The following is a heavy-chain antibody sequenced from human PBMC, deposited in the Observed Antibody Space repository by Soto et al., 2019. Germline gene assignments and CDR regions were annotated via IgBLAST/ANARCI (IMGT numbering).Heavy chain of an antibody. CDR1: GGSISSYY. Sequence: PSETLSLTCTVSGGSISSYYWSWIRQPPGKGLEWIGYICYSGSTNYNPSLKSRVTISVDTSKNQFSLKLSSVTAADTAVYYCARDGGSSGGSHNWFDPWGQGTLVTVSS. D-gene: IGHD2-15*01. V-gene: IGHV4-59*01. J-gene: IGHJ5*02. CDR3: ARDGGSSGGSHNWFDP. CDR2: ICYSGST.